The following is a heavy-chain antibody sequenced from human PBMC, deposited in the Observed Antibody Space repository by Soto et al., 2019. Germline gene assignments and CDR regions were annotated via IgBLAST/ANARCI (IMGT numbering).Heavy chain of an antibody. CDR3: AKPHCSGGSCYSGYFDY. CDR2: INPSGGAT. J-gene: IGHJ4*02. CDR1: GFTLTDYY. V-gene: IGHV1-46*01. D-gene: IGHD2-15*01. Sequence: ASVKVSCKASGFTLTDYYIHWVRQAPGQGLEWMGLINPSGGATTYAQTFQGRVTMTRDTSTSTVYMDLSSLTAEDTAVYYCAKPHCSGGSCYSGYFDYWGQETLVTVSS.